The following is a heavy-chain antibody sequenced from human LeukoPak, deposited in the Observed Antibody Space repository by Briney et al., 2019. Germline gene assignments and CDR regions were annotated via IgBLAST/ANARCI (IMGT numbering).Heavy chain of an antibody. D-gene: IGHD3-9*01. V-gene: IGHV1-18*01. J-gene: IGHJ6*02. CDR3: ARGGYSDILTGYDGMDV. CDR1: GYTFTSYG. Sequence: ASVKVSCKASGYTFTSYGISWVRQAPGQGLEWMGWIIAYNGNTNYAQKLQGRVTMTTDTSTSTAYMELRSLRSDDTAVYYCARGGYSDILTGYDGMDVWGQGTTVTVSS. CDR2: IIAYNGNT.